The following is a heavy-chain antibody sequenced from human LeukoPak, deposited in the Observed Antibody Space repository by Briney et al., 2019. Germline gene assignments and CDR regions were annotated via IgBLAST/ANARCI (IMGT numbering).Heavy chain of an antibody. D-gene: IGHD6-6*01. CDR3: ARGGAARLHFQN. J-gene: IGHJ1*01. CDR1: GYTFTSYG. CDR2: ISAYDGNT. Sequence: ASVKVSCKASGYTFTSYGISWVRQAPGQGLEWMGWISAYDGNTDYAQKLQDRLTMTTDTSTNTAYMELRSLRSDDTAVYYCARGGAARLHFQNWGQGTLVTVSS. V-gene: IGHV1-18*01.